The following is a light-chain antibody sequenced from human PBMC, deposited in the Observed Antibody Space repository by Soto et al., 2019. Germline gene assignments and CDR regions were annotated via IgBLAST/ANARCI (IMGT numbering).Light chain of an antibody. CDR2: GAS. Sequence: ETVLTQSPGTLYFSPGERATLSCRASQSVGNSHVAWYQQRRGLPPRLLIYGASNRATGIPARFSGSGSGADFTLTISRLEPEDFAVYFCHQYGNSPPGTFGQGTRL. CDR1: QSVGNSH. J-gene: IGKJ5*01. V-gene: IGKV3-20*01. CDR3: HQYGNSPPGT.